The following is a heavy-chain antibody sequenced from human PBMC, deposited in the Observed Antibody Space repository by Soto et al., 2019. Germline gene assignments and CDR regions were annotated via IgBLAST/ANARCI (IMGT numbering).Heavy chain of an antibody. D-gene: IGHD3-9*01. J-gene: IGHJ6*02. CDR3: TTDHRDYDILTGYYYYYYYYGMDV. V-gene: IGHV3-15*01. Sequence: PGGSLRLSCVASGFSFGDYYMDWVRLAPGKGLEWVGRIKSKTDGGTTDYAAPVKGRFTISRDDSKNTLYLQMNSLKTEDTAVYYCTTDHRDYDILTGYYYYYYYYGMDVWGQGTTVTVSS. CDR1: GFSFGDYY. CDR2: IKSKTDGGTT.